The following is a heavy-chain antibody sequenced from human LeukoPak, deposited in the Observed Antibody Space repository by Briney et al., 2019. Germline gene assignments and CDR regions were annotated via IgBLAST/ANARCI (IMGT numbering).Heavy chain of an antibody. CDR2: ISAYNGNT. J-gene: IGHJ4*02. CDR3: ARGVCGGDCQDFDY. V-gene: IGHV1-18*04. Sequence: ASVKLSCKASGYTFSSYGISWVRQAPGQGLEWMGWISAYNGNTNYAQKLQGRVTMTTDTSTSTAYMELRSLRSDDTAVYYCARGVCGGDCQDFDYWGQGTLVTVSS. CDR1: GYTFSSYG. D-gene: IGHD2-21*02.